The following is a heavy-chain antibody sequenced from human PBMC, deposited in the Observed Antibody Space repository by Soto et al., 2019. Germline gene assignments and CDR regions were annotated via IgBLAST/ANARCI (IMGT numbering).Heavy chain of an antibody. Sequence: SETLSLTCTVSGGSIRSGTYYWNWIRHHPGKGLEWIGYIYYSGSTYYNPSLKSRVTISVDTSNNQFSLKLSSVTAADTAVYYCARAPRGNYGYPSYFDYWGQGTLVTVSS. CDR3: ARAPRGNYGYPSYFDY. D-gene: IGHD3-10*01. CDR1: GGSIRSGTYY. CDR2: IYYSGST. J-gene: IGHJ4*02. V-gene: IGHV4-31*03.